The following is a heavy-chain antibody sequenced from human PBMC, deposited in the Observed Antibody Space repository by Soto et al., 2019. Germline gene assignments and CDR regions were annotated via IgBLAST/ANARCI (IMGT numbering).Heavy chain of an antibody. V-gene: IGHV2-70*11. D-gene: IGHD3-9*01. Sequence: SGPTLVNPTQTLTLTCTFSGFSLSTSGMCVSWIRQPPGKALEWLARIDWDDDKYYSTSLETRLTISKDTSKNQVVLTMTNMDPVDTATYYCARILENRYPYYYYMDVWGKGTTVTVSS. CDR1: GFSLSTSGMC. CDR3: ARILENRYPYYYYMDV. J-gene: IGHJ6*03. CDR2: IDWDDDK.